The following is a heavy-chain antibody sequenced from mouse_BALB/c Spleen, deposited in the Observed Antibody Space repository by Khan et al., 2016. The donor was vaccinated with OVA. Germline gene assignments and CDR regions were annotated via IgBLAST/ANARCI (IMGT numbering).Heavy chain of an antibody. CDR2: IRNSGNT. V-gene: IGHV3-2*02. Sequence: EVELVESGPGLVKPSQSLVLTCTVSGSSIPSDYAWNWIRQFPGSKLEWMGYIRNSGNTSYNPSLKSRITITRDTSKNQFFLQLNSVTTEDTATYYCARDGNWYFDVWGAGTTVTVSS. CDR1: GSSIPSDYA. D-gene: IGHD2-1*01. CDR3: ARDGNWYFDV. J-gene: IGHJ1*01.